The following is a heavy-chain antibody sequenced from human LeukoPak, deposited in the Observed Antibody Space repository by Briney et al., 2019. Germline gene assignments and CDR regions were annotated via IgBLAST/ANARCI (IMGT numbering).Heavy chain of an antibody. CDR2: ISYDGSNK. J-gene: IGHJ6*03. Sequence: PGRSLRLSCAASGFTFSSYGMHWVRQAPGKGLEWVAVISYDGSNKYYADSVKGRFTISRDNSKNTLYLQMNSLRAEDTAVYYCATIVGATLAMDVWGKGTTVTVSS. D-gene: IGHD1-26*01. CDR1: GFTFSSYG. CDR3: ATIVGATLAMDV. V-gene: IGHV3-30*03.